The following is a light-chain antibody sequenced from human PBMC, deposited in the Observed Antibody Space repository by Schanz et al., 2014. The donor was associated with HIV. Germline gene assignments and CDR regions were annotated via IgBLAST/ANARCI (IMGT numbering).Light chain of an antibody. CDR1: SSDVGGYNY. V-gene: IGLV2-14*03. CDR3: CSYVGGSTIL. CDR2: DVS. Sequence: QSALTQPASVSGSPGQSITISCTGTSSDVGGYNYVSWYQQHPGKAPKLMIYDVSNRPSGVSNRFSGSKSGNTASLTISGLQAEDEADYYCCSYVGGSTILFGGGTKLTVL. J-gene: IGLJ2*01.